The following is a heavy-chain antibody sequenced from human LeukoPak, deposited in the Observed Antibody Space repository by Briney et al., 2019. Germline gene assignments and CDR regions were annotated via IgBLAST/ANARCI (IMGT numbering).Heavy chain of an antibody. J-gene: IGHJ4*02. CDR2: ISGSDDST. CDR3: AKSPVSSCRGSFCYPFDY. Sequence: GGSLRLSCAASGFTFSTYAMSWVRQIPGKGLEWVSAISGSDDSTYYADSVKGRFTISRDNSRNTLYLQMNTLRAEDTAVYFCAKSPVSSCRGSFCYPFDYWGQGNLVTVSS. V-gene: IGHV3-23*01. D-gene: IGHD2-15*01. CDR1: GFTFSTYA.